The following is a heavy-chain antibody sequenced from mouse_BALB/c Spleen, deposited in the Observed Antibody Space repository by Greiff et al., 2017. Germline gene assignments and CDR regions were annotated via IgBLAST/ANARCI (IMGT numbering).Heavy chain of an antibody. CDR2: ISYSGST. J-gene: IGHJ2*01. CDR3: TRGTGTDYFDY. CDR1: GYSITSDYA. V-gene: IGHV3-2*02. Sequence: EVQLVESGPGLVKPSQSLSLTCTVTGYSITSDYAWNWIRQFPGNKLEWMGYISYSGSTSYNPSLKSRISITRDTSKNQFFLQLNSVTTEDTAMYYCTRGTGTDYFDYWGQGTTLTVSS. D-gene: IGHD4-1*01.